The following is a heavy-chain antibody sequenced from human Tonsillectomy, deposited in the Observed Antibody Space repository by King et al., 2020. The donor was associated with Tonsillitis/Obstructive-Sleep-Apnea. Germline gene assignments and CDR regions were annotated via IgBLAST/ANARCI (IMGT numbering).Heavy chain of an antibody. D-gene: IGHD3-10*01. Sequence: VQLVESGGGVVQPGRSLRLSCAASGFTFSSYGMHWVRQAPGKGLEWVAVLWYDGSHQYFADSVKGRFTISRDNSTNTLYLQMNSLRAEDTAVYYCARGGDQAVYYMDVWGKGTTVTVSS. CDR3: ARGGDQAVYYMDV. CDR2: LWYDGSHQ. V-gene: IGHV3-33*01. J-gene: IGHJ6*03. CDR1: GFTFSSYG.